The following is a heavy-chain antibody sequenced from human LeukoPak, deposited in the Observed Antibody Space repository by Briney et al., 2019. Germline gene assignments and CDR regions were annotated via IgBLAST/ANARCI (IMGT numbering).Heavy chain of an antibody. CDR2: ISSSGSV. CDR1: RGSISGSIRSYY. Sequence: SETLSLTCTVSRGSISGSIRSYYWSWLRQPPGKGLEWIGYISSSGSVNDNPSLRSRVTISVDTSKHQFFLSLSSVSAADTAVYYCARIPLGYSGAYYFDYWGQGTLVTVSP. CDR3: ARIPLGYSGAYYFDY. D-gene: IGHD5-12*01. J-gene: IGHJ4*02. V-gene: IGHV4-4*09.